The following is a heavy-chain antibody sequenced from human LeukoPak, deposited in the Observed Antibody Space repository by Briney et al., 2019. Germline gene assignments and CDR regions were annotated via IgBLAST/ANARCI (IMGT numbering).Heavy chain of an antibody. Sequence: GASVKVSCKASGYTFTSYDINWVRQATGQGLEWMGWMNPNSGNTGYAQKFQGRVTMTRNTSISTAYMELSSLRSEDTAVYYCARSYDFWSGYSIGGPCYYYGMDVWGQGTTVTVSS. CDR2: MNPNSGNT. V-gene: IGHV1-8*01. D-gene: IGHD3-3*01. J-gene: IGHJ6*02. CDR1: GYTFTSYD. CDR3: ARSYDFWSGYSIGGPCYYYGMDV.